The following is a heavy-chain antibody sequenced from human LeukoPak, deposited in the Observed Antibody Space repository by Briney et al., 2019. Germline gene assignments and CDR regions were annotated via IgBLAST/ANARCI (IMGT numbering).Heavy chain of an antibody. CDR3: ARDEMVVPAATTKTFDY. V-gene: IGHV1-2*02. CDR1: GYTFTGYY. CDR2: INPNSGGT. D-gene: IGHD2-2*01. Sequence: ASVKVSCKASGYTFTGYYMHWVRQAPGQGLEWMGWINPNSGGTNYAQKFQGRVTMTRDTSISTAYMELRSLRSDDTAVYYCARDEMVVPAATTKTFDYWGQGTLVTVSS. J-gene: IGHJ4*02.